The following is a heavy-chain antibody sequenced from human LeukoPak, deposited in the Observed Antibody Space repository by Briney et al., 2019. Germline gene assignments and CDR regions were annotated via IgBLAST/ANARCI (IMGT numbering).Heavy chain of an antibody. CDR2: IIPIFDTA. J-gene: IGHJ4*02. D-gene: IGHD3-16*02. Sequence: SVKVSCKASGGTFSSYAISWVRQTPGQGLEWMGGIIPIFDTANYAQKFQGRVTITADESTSTAYLELSSLRSEDTAMYFCARDLDLGGDIVTPFDYWGQGTLVTVSS. V-gene: IGHV1-69*13. CDR3: ARDLDLGGDIVTPFDY. CDR1: GGTFSSYA.